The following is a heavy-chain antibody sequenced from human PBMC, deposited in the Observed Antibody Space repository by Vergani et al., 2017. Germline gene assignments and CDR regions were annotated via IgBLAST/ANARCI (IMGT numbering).Heavy chain of an antibody. CDR2: ISSSGSTI. D-gene: IGHD1-20*01. J-gene: IGHJ5*02. CDR3: ARDESFPGTNNWSWFDP. V-gene: IGHV3-11*01. CDR1: GFTFSDYY. Sequence: VQLVESGGGLVQPGRSLRLSCAASGFTFSDYYMSWIRRAPGKGLEWGSYISSSGSTIYYADSVKGRFTISRDNAKNSLYLQMNSLRAEDTAVYYCARDESFPGTNNWSWFDPWGQGTLVTVSS.